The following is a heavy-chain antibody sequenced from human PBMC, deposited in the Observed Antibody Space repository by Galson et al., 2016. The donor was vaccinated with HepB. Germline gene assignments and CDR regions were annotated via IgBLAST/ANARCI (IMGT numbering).Heavy chain of an antibody. CDR2: IKPDGSEK. Sequence: SLRLSCAASGFTFSRYWMSWVRQAPGKGLEWVANIKPDGSEKDYLDSVKGRFTISRDNAKNSLYLHMNSLRVEDTAVYFCARGPVAGPFDFWGQGTLVTVSS. CDR3: ARGPVAGPFDF. D-gene: IGHD6-19*01. CDR1: GFTFSRYW. V-gene: IGHV3-7*04. J-gene: IGHJ4*02.